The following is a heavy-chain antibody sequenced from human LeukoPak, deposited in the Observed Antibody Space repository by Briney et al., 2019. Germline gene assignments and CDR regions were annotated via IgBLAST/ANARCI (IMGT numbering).Heavy chain of an antibody. CDR2: IWYDGSNK. Sequence: PGRSLRLSCAASGFTFSSFGMHWVRQAPGKGLEWVAVIWYDGSNKYYADSVKGRFTISRDNSKNTLYLQMNSLRAEDTAVYYCARDPSIESGGYFDYWGQGTLVTVSS. CDR3: ARDPSIESGGYFDY. V-gene: IGHV3-33*01. D-gene: IGHD2-15*01. CDR1: GFTFSSFG. J-gene: IGHJ4*02.